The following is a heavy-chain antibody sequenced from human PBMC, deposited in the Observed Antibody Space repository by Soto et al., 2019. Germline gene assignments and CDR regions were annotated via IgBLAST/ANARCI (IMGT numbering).Heavy chain of an antibody. V-gene: IGHV3-7*01. CDR1: GFPFSSYW. J-gene: IGHJ2*01. CDR2: IKQDGRDR. Sequence: EVQLVESGGGLVQPGGSLRLSCAASGFPFSSYWMSWVRQAPGKGLQFVANIKQDGRDRDHVTSVKGRFSISRDNAKNSLYLQMNSLRPEDTAVYYCARHHPGRAPPVWYFDLWGRGTLVTVS. CDR3: ARHHPGRAPPVWYFDL.